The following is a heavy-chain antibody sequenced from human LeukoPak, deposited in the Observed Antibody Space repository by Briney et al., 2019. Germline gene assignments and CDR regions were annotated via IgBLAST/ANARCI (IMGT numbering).Heavy chain of an antibody. Sequence: GGSLRLSCAASGFTFSSYWMSWVRQAPGKGLEWVANIKQDGSEKYYVDSAKGRFTISRDNAKNSLYLQMNSLRAEDTAVYYCASPLNYDSSGYYDDYWGQGTLVTVSS. V-gene: IGHV3-7*01. J-gene: IGHJ4*02. CDR2: IKQDGSEK. CDR3: ASPLNYDSSGYYDDY. D-gene: IGHD3-22*01. CDR1: GFTFSSYW.